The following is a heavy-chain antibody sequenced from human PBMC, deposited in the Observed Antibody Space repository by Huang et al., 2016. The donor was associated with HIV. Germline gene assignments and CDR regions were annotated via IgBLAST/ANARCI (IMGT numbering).Heavy chain of an antibody. CDR1: GYRFSNSW. CDR3: ATTDASLATSFDH. Sequence: EVQLEQSGAEVKKPGELLKISCKASGYRFSNSWIGWVRQMPGKGLEGMGVVNPDNTNTRYGPAFNGRVTVSVDKSIATAYLQWSSLRLSDTARYYCATTDASLATSFDHWGRGTMLTVSS. J-gene: IGHJ4*02. CDR2: VNPDNTNT. V-gene: IGHV5-51*03.